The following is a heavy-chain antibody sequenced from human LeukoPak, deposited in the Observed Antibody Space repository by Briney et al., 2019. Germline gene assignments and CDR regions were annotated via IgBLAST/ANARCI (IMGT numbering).Heavy chain of an antibody. D-gene: IGHD5-18*01. CDR3: AREGMEYSYSNWFDP. CDR1: GFTFSSYA. Sequence: GGSLRLSCAASGFTFSSYAMHWVRQAPGKGLEWVAVISYDGSNKYYADSVKGRFTISRDNSKNTLYLQMNSLRAEDTAVYYCAREGMEYSYSNWFDPWGQGTLVTVSS. J-gene: IGHJ5*02. V-gene: IGHV3-30*04. CDR2: ISYDGSNK.